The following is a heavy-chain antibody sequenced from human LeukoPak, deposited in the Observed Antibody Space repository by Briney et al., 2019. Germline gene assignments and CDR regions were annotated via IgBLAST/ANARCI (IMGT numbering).Heavy chain of an antibody. V-gene: IGHV3-7*01. J-gene: IGHJ4*02. D-gene: IGHD1-1*01. CDR2: VNEDGSAK. Sequence: GGSLRLSCVVSGLTFSNYWMIWVRQAAEKGLESVAIVNEDGSAKYYLDSVKGRFTISRDNARNSLYLEMNSLRAEDTAVYYCARDYWRSIDHWGQGTLVTVSS. CDR3: ARDYWRSIDH. CDR1: GLTFSNYW.